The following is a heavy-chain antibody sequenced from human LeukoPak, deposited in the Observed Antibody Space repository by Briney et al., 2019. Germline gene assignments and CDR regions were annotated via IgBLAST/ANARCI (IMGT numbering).Heavy chain of an antibody. CDR1: GYPFTTYY. V-gene: IGHV1-2*02. Sequence: ALVKVSCKASGYPFTTYYIHWVRQAPGQGLEWMGCINPKNGDSKYAQKFQGRVTMTRATSIATAYMEVSRLTSDDTAVYFCARAGYDYGDSSDFWGQGTLVTVSS. J-gene: IGHJ4*02. D-gene: IGHD4-17*01. CDR2: INPKNGDS. CDR3: ARAGYDYGDSSDF.